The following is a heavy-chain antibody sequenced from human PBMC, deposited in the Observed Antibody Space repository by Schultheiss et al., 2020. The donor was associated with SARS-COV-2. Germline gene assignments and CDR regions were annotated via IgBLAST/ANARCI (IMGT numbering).Heavy chain of an antibody. CDR2: IYYSGST. CDR1: GGSISSGGYY. D-gene: IGHD3-10*01. J-gene: IGHJ4*02. V-gene: IGHV4-31*03. Sequence: SQTLSLTCTVSGGSISSGGYYWSWIRQHPGKGLEWIGYIYYSGSTYYNPSLKSRVTISVDTSENQFSLKLSSVTAADTAVYYCARWADYYGSGSYYSDYFDYWGQGTLVTVSS. CDR3: ARWADYYGSGSYYSDYFDY.